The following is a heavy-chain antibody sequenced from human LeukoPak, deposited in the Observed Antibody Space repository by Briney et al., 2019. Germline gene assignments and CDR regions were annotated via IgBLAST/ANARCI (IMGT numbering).Heavy chain of an antibody. Sequence: GESLKISCKASSYSFANYWIGWVRQMPGKGLEWMGIIYPGDSDTRYSPSFQGQVTISADKSISTAYLQWSSLKASDTAMYYCARQGRGATTDYWGQGTLVTVSS. V-gene: IGHV5-51*01. D-gene: IGHD1-26*01. J-gene: IGHJ4*02. CDR2: IYPGDSDT. CDR1: SYSFANYW. CDR3: ARQGRGATTDY.